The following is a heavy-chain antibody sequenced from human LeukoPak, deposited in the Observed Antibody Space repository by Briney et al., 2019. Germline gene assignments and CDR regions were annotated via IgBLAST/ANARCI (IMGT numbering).Heavy chain of an antibody. V-gene: IGHV3-23*01. CDR1: GFTFSSHA. D-gene: IGHD3-16*02. Sequence: PGGSLRLSCAASGFTFSSHAMSWVRQAPGKGLEWVSAISGSGGSTYYADSVKGRFTISRDNSKNTLYLQMNSLRAEDTAVYYCAKGAGYDYVWGSYRYTGGGAFDIWGQGTMVTVSS. CDR2: ISGSGGST. J-gene: IGHJ3*02. CDR3: AKGAGYDYVWGSYRYTGGGAFDI.